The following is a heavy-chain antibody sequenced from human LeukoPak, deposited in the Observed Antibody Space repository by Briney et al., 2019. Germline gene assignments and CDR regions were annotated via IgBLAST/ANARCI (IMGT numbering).Heavy chain of an antibody. J-gene: IGHJ4*02. CDR1: GFTFSDYG. Sequence: GGSLRLSCAASGFTFSDYGMHWVRQAPGNGLEWVAVIANDGRDKKYADSVRGRFTISRDNSKSTVYLQMNSLRAEDTAVFYCVKDMKIKAAGYYFDYWGQGTLVTVSS. CDR2: IANDGRDK. CDR3: VKDMKIKAAGYYFDY. V-gene: IGHV3-30*18. D-gene: IGHD6-13*01.